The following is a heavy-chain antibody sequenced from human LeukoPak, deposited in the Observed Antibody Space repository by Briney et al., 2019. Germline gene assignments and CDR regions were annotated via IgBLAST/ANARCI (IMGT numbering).Heavy chain of an antibody. Sequence: GGSLRLSCAASGFTLSSYPMNWVRQAPGKGLEWVSTFVRGSTYYADTVQGRFTISRDSSKNTLYLQMNSLRADDTALYFCTRAAPYGTSWYGKNDYWGQGTLVAVSS. CDR3: TRAAPYGTSWYGKNDY. CDR2: FVRGST. J-gene: IGHJ4*02. D-gene: IGHD6-13*01. V-gene: IGHV3-23*01. CDR1: GFTLSSYP.